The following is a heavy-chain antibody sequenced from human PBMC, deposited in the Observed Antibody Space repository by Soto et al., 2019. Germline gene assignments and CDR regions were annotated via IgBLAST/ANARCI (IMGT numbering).Heavy chain of an antibody. Sequence: GGSLRLSCAASGFTFSTYAMIWVRQAPGKGLEWVSSTTGSGVFTYYADSVKGRFTISRDNSKNTLYLQMNILRAEDTALYYCSKLKEEAGSDFWGQGTLVTVSS. D-gene: IGHD2-15*01. CDR1: GFTFSTYA. J-gene: IGHJ4*02. V-gene: IGHV3-23*01. CDR2: TTGSGVFT. CDR3: SKLKEEAGSDF.